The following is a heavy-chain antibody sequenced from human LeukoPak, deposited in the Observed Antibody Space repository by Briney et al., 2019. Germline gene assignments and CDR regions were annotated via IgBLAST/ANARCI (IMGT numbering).Heavy chain of an antibody. D-gene: IGHD3-10*01. CDR1: GFTFSSYT. CDR3: MKEDSDSYGSGSYYNDDH. CDR2: TFSDGNN. V-gene: IGHV3-30*04. J-gene: IGHJ4*02. Sequence: GGSLSLSCAASGFTFSSYTMHGVRQATGKALEWVALTFSDGNNYCADSVQGRFTISRDNSRDTLYLQMNTLRAEDTAVYYCMKEDSDSYGSGSYYNDDHWGQGALVSVSS.